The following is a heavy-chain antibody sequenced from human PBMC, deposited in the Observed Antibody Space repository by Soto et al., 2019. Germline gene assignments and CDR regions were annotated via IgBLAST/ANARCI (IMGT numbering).Heavy chain of an antibody. CDR1: GYTFTSYG. CDR3: ARDLDSSGWYAHFDY. J-gene: IGHJ4*02. CDR2: ISAYNGNT. D-gene: IGHD6-19*01. Sequence: GASVKVSCKASGYTFTSYGISWVRQAPGQGLEWMGWISAYNGNTNYAQKLQGRVTMTTDTSTSTAYMELRSLRSDDTAVYYCARDLDSSGWYAHFDYWGQGTLVTVSS. V-gene: IGHV1-18*01.